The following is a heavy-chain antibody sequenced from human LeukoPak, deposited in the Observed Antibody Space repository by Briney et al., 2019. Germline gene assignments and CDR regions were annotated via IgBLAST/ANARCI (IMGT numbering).Heavy chain of an antibody. Sequence: SETLSLTCTVSGGSISSYYWSWIRQPPGKGLEWIGRIHTSGSTNYNPSLKSRVTISVDTSKNQFSLKLGSVTAADTAVYYCARDRPNVDSSGYYSRHDAFDIWGQGTLVTVSS. CDR1: GGSISSYY. CDR3: ARDRPNVDSSGYYSRHDAFDI. V-gene: IGHV4-4*08. J-gene: IGHJ3*02. CDR2: IHTSGST. D-gene: IGHD3-22*01.